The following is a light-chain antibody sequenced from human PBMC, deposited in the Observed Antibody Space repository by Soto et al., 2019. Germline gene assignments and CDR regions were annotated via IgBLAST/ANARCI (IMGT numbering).Light chain of an antibody. CDR1: ISNIATNY. CDR3: AAWDDTVRSYV. Sequence: QSVLTQPPSVSGTPGQRVTISCSGGISNIATNYVHWFQQLPGTAPKVLSNRDNQRPSGVPDSSSGSKSGTSASLAISGLRSEDEAAYYCAAWDDTVRSYVFGTGTKLTVL. J-gene: IGLJ1*01. CDR2: RDN. V-gene: IGLV1-47*01.